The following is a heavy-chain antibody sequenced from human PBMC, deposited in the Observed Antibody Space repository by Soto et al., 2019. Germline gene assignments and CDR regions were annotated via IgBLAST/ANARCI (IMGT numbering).Heavy chain of an antibody. D-gene: IGHD3-22*01. Sequence: EVQLVESGGGLVQPGGSLRLSCAASGFTFRSYWMHWVRQAPGKGLVWVSRINSAGSSTRYADSVKGRFTISRDNAKNTLYLQMNSLRADDTAVYYCARGRESSGNEVAIDPWGQGTLVTVSS. CDR1: GFTFRSYW. CDR3: ARGRESSGNEVAIDP. J-gene: IGHJ5*02. CDR2: INSAGSST. V-gene: IGHV3-74*01.